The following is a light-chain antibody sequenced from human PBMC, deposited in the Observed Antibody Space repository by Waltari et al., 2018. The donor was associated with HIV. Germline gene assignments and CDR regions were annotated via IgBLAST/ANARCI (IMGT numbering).Light chain of an antibody. J-gene: IGLJ3*02. CDR3: ASWDASLNGWV. CDR2: GNY. Sequence: QSVVTQPPSVSGTPGQTVTISCSGSTSNIGIKTVNWYQHLPGTAPKRLIYGNYQRPSGVPDRFSASKSGTSAPLAISGLQSEDEADYYCASWDASLNGWVFGGGTKLTVL. V-gene: IGLV1-44*01. CDR1: TSNIGIKT.